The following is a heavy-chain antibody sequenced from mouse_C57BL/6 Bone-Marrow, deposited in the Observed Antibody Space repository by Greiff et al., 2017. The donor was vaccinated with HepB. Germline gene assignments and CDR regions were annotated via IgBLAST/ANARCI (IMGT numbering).Heavy chain of an antibody. D-gene: IGHD1-1*01. CDR1: GYSITSGYD. J-gene: IGHJ3*01. Sequence: EVKLVESGPGMVKPSQSLSLTCTVTGYSITSGYDWHWIRHFPGNKLEWMGYISYSGSTNYNPSLKSRISITHDTSTNHFFLKLNSVTTEDTATYYCARNYGRGGFAYWGQGTLVTVSA. CDR2: ISYSGST. V-gene: IGHV3-1*01. CDR3: ARNYGRGGFAY.